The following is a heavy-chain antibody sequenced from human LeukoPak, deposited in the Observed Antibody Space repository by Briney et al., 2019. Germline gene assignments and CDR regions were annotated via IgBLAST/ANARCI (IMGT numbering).Heavy chain of an antibody. Sequence: GGSLRLSCAASGFTFDTYNFNWVRQAPGKGLERVATIRSYSSYIHYADSVKGRFIISRDDAKKSMYLQMNSLRVEDTAVYFCARYSEVYYYVDVWGTGTTVTVSS. V-gene: IGHV3-21*01. D-gene: IGHD2-21*01. CDR2: IRSYSSYI. CDR3: ARYSEVYYYVDV. J-gene: IGHJ6*03. CDR1: GFTFDTYN.